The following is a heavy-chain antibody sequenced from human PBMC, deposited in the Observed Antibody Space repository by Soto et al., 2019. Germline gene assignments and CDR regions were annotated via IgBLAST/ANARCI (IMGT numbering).Heavy chain of an antibody. CDR2: IIPIFGTA. D-gene: IGHD4-4*01. CDR1: GGTFSSYA. CDR3: ARVDYSNYYFYGMDV. J-gene: IGHJ6*02. V-gene: IGHV1-69*01. Sequence: SVKGSCKASGGTFSSYAISWVRQAPVQGLEWMGGIIPIFGTANYAQKFQGRVTITADESTSTAYMELSSLRSEDTAVYYCARVDYSNYYFYGMDVWGQGTTVTVSS.